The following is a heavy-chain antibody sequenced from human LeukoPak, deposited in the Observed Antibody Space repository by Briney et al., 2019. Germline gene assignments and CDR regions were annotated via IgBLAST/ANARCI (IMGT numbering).Heavy chain of an antibody. CDR2: ISGSGGST. J-gene: IGHJ4*02. CDR3: AKGEQQLTTRRSQFDY. Sequence: PGGSLGLSCAASGFTFSSYAMSWVRQAPGKGLEWVSAISGSGGSTYYADSVKGRFTISRDNSKNTLYLQMNSLRAEDTAVYYCAKGEQQLTTRRSQFDYWGQGTLVTVSS. CDR1: GFTFSSYA. D-gene: IGHD6-13*01. V-gene: IGHV3-23*01.